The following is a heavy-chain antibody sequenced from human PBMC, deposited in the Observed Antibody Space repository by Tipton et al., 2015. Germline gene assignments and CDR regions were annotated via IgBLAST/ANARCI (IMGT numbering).Heavy chain of an antibody. J-gene: IGHJ4*02. CDR2: IQYSGGT. CDR1: SDSINKYY. Sequence: TLSLTCTVSSDSINKYYWSWIRQPPGKELQWIGYIQYSGGTNYNPSLESRVSMSVDTTKTLFSLKMSSVTASDTAVYYCACQDYDSLTRDYQTVDYWGQGTLVTFSS. V-gene: IGHV4-59*08. D-gene: IGHD3-9*01. CDR3: ACQDYDSLTRDYQTVDY.